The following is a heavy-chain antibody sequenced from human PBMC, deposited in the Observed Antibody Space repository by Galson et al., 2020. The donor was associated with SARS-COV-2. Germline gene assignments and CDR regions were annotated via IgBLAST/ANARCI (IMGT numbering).Heavy chain of an antibody. D-gene: IGHD3-3*01. CDR2: ISSSGTT. CDR3: ARHYSFTICLESYYYIDV. V-gene: IGHV4-31*03. CDR1: GGPITGSTLH. J-gene: IGHJ6*03. Sequence: SEPLSLTCTVSGGPITGSTLHWRWIRQFSGKGLEWIGDISSSGTTNYNPSLKSRTITSLDTAKNQFFLKVTSVTAADTAVYYCARHYSFTICLESYYYIDVWGKGTTVVVSS.